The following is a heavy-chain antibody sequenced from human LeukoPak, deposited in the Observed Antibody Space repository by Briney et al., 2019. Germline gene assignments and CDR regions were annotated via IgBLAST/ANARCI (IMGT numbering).Heavy chain of an antibody. CDR3: ARDSDYYFGSYYFDY. CDR1: GFTFSSYG. J-gene: IGHJ4*02. V-gene: IGHV3-33*01. D-gene: IGHD3-10*01. Sequence: PGRSLRLSCAASGFTFSSYGMHWVRQAPGKGLEWVAVIWYDGSNKYYADSVKGRFTISRDNSKNTLYLQMNSLRAEDTAVYYCARDSDYYFGSYYFDYWGQGTLVTVSS. CDR2: IWYDGSNK.